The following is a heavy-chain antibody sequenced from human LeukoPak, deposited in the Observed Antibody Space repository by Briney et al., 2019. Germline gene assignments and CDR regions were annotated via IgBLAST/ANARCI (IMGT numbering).Heavy chain of an antibody. CDR3: ARDEITPRGIGLDY. CDR2: IYHSGST. D-gene: IGHD1-14*01. V-gene: IGHV4-38-2*02. Sequence: SETLSLTCAVSGYSISSGYYWGWIRQPPGKGLEWIGSIYHSGSTYYNPSLKSRVTISVDTSKNQFPLKLSSVTAADTAVYYCARDEITPRGIGLDYWGQGTLVTVSS. J-gene: IGHJ4*02. CDR1: GYSISSGYY.